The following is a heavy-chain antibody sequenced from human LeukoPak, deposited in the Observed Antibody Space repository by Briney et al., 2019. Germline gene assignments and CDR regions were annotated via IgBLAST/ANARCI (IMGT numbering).Heavy chain of an antibody. CDR1: GFTFSSYP. V-gene: IGHV3-23*01. D-gene: IGHD2-15*01. Sequence: GGSLRLSCAASGFTFSSYPMTWVRQAPGKGLEWVSGISGGSGSTYYADSVKGRFTISRDNSKNTLYLQINSLSAADTAVYYCAKVIGYFGYFDFWGQGTLVTVSS. CDR3: AKVIGYFGYFDF. J-gene: IGHJ4*02. CDR2: ISGGSGST.